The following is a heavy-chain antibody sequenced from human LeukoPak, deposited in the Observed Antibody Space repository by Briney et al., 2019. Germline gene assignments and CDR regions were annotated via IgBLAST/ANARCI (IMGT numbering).Heavy chain of an antibody. CDR2: MNPNSGNT. Sequence: ASVKVSCKASGYTFTSYDINWVRQATGQGLEWMGWMNPNSGNTGYAQKFQGRVTMTRNTSISTAYMELSSLRSEDTAVYYCARGRGYSYGHNYYYYYMDVWGKGTTVTISS. CDR3: ARGRGYSYGHNYYYYYMDV. V-gene: IGHV1-8*01. D-gene: IGHD5-18*01. J-gene: IGHJ6*03. CDR1: GYTFTSYD.